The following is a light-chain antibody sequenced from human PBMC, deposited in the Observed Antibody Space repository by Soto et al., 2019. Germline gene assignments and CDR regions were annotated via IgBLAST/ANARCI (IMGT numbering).Light chain of an antibody. V-gene: IGLV2-8*01. CDR1: SSDVGGYNY. Sequence: QSVLTQPPSASGSPGQSVTISCTGTSSDVGGYNYVSWYQQHPGKVPKLMIYEVSKRPSGVPDRFSGSKSGNTASLTVSGLQAEDEADYYCSSYAGRNNFYVFGTGTQLTVL. CDR2: EVS. CDR3: SSYAGRNNFYV. J-gene: IGLJ1*01.